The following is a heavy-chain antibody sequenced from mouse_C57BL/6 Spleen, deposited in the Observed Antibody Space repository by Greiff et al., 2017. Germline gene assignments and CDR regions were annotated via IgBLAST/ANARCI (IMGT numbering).Heavy chain of an antibody. CDR1: GFTFSSYA. CDR3: ARDTLLEGYAMDY. J-gene: IGHJ4*01. V-gene: IGHV5-4*01. D-gene: IGHD2-10*01. CDR2: ISDGGSYT. Sequence: EVKLVESGGGLVKPGGSLKLSCAASGFTFSSYAMSWVRQTPEKRLEWVATISDGGSYTYYPDNVKGRFTISRDNAKNNLYLHMSHLKSEDTAMYYCARDTLLEGYAMDYWGQGTSVTVSS.